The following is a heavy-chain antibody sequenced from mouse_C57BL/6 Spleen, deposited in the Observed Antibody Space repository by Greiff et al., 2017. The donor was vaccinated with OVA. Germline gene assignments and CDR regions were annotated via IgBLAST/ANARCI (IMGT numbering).Heavy chain of an antibody. D-gene: IGHD2-5*01. J-gene: IGHJ4*01. CDR3: ARSYYSNYNAMDY. Sequence: QVQLQQSGPELVKPGASVKISCKASGYAFSSSWMNWVKQRPGKGLEWIGRIYPGDGDTNYNGKFKGKATLTADKSSSTAYMQLSILTSEDSAVYFCARSYYSNYNAMDYWGQGTSVTVSS. CDR1: GYAFSSSW. CDR2: IYPGDGDT. V-gene: IGHV1-82*01.